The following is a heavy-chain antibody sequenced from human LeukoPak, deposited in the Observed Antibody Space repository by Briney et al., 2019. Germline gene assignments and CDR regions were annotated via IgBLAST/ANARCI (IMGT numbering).Heavy chain of an antibody. V-gene: IGHV3-23*01. CDR3: ARTPLWFGELLDYYYGMDV. Sequence: PGGSLRLSCAASGFTFSSYAMSWVRQAPGKGLEWVSAISGSGGSTYYADSVKGRFTISRDNSKNTLYLQMNSLRTEDTAIYYCARTPLWFGELLDYYYGMDVWGQGTTVTVSS. CDR2: ISGSGGST. D-gene: IGHD3-10*01. CDR1: GFTFSSYA. J-gene: IGHJ6*02.